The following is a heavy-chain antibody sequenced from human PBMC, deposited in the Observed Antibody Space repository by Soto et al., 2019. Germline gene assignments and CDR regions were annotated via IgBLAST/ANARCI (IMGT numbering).Heavy chain of an antibody. V-gene: IGHV4-59*01. D-gene: IGHD3-16*02. CDR1: GGSISSYY. Sequence: PSETLSLTCTVSGGSISSYYWSWIRQPPGKGLEWIGYIYYSGSTNYNPSLKSRVTISVDTSKNQFSLKLSSVTAADTAVYYCARGHDYVWGSYHSGSYDYWGQGTLVTVSS. CDR2: IYYSGST. CDR3: ARGHDYVWGSYHSGSYDY. J-gene: IGHJ4*02.